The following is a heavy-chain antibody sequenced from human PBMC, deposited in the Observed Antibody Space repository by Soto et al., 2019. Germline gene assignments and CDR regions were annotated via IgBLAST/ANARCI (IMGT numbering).Heavy chain of an antibody. D-gene: IGHD2-15*01. V-gene: IGHV5-10-1*01. J-gene: IGHJ6*02. Sequence: PGESLKISCKGSGYSFTSYWISWVRQMPGKGLEWMGRIDPSDSYTNYSPSFQGHVTISADKSISTAYLQWSSLKASDTAMYYCARHIRAWSLGGLDYYYGMDVWGQGTTVTVSS. CDR2: IDPSDSYT. CDR1: GYSFTSYW. CDR3: ARHIRAWSLGGLDYYYGMDV.